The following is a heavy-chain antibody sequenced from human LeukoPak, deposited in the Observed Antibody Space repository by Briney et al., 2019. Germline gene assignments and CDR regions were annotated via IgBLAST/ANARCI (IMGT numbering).Heavy chain of an antibody. Sequence: PGGSLRLSCAASGFTFSSYWMHWVRQAPGKGLVWVSRINSDGSSTSYADSVKGRFTISRDNAKNTLYLQMNSLRAEDTAVYYCIREKDYYDSSGYYRDAFDIWGQGTKVTASS. D-gene: IGHD3-22*01. J-gene: IGHJ3*02. CDR1: GFTFSSYW. CDR3: IREKDYYDSSGYYRDAFDI. CDR2: INSDGSST. V-gene: IGHV3-74*01.